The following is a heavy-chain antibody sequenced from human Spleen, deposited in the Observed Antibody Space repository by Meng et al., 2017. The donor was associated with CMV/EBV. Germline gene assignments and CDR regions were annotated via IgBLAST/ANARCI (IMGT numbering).Heavy chain of an antibody. CDR3: VRVSSGSYIDY. V-gene: IGHV3-13*03. CDR2: IGTAGDT. Sequence: GESLKISCAACGFTFSSYDMHWVRQATGKGLEWVSAIGTAGDTYYPGSVKGQFTTSRENAKNSLYLHMNSLRAGDTAVYYCVRVSSGSYIDYWGQGALVTVSS. J-gene: IGHJ4*02. CDR1: GFTFSSYD. D-gene: IGHD5-12*01.